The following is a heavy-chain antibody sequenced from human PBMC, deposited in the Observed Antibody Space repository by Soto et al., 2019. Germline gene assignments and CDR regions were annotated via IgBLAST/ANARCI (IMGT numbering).Heavy chain of an antibody. D-gene: IGHD2-21*01. J-gene: IGHJ5*02. CDR3: ARIVDSGWFDP. Sequence: PSETLSLTCAVYGGSFSGYYWSWIRQPPGKGLEWIGEINHSGSTNYNPSLKSRVTISVDTSKNQFSLKLSSVTAADTAVYYCARIVDSGWFDPWGQGTLVTVSS. CDR2: INHSGST. CDR1: GGSFSGYY. V-gene: IGHV4-34*01.